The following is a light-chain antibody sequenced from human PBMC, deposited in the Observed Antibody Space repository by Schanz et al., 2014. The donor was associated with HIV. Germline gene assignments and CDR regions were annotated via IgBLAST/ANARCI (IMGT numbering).Light chain of an antibody. CDR1: QSVSRY. Sequence: EIVMTQSPAILSVSPGERVTLSCRARQSVSRYLAWYQHKPGQAPRLLIYDASNRATGIPARFSGSGSGTDFTLTISSLEPEDFAVYYCQQYGSSPPRYTFGQGTKVEI. V-gene: IGKV3-20*01. CDR2: DAS. CDR3: QQYGSSPPRYT. J-gene: IGKJ2*01.